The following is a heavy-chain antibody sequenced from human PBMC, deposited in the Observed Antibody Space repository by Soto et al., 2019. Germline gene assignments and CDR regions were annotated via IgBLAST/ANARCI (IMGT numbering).Heavy chain of an antibody. J-gene: IGHJ4*02. CDR2: IFYFGST. CDR1: DGYIISFC. Sequence: VADGYIISFCWRRIRQKKGKGLEWIGYIFYFGSTNYNPSLKSRVTLSIDTSKNQLSLKLSSVTAADTAVYYCARHSPDFDWLSQFDYWGQGTLVTVSS. V-gene: IGHV4-59*08. CDR3: ARHSPDFDWLSQFDY. D-gene: IGHD3-9*01.